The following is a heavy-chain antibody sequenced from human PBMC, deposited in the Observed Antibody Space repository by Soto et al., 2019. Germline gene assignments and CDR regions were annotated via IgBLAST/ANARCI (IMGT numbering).Heavy chain of an antibody. D-gene: IGHD4-17*01. CDR2: INAGSGNT. Sequence: QVQLVQSGAEEKKPGVSVKVSCKASGYTFTNYAIHWVRQAPGQRLEWMGWINAGSGNTKYSQKFQGRVAIIRDTSASTAYMELSSLRSEDTAIDYCARSLGGDYGEGAFDIWGQGTMVTVSS. CDR3: ARSLGGDYGEGAFDI. J-gene: IGHJ3*02. V-gene: IGHV1-3*05. CDR1: GYTFTNYA.